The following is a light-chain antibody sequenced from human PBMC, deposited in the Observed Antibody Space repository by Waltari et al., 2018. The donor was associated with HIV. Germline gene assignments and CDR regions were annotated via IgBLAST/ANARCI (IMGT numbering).Light chain of an antibody. J-gene: IGLJ3*02. CDR3: ESADSSLWV. CDR2: KDS. Sequence: SYELTQPPSVSVSPGQTARITCSGDALPKQYAYWYQQKAGQAPGLVIYKDSERPSGIPERFSGSSSGTTVTLTISGVQAEDEAEYYCESADSSLWVFGGGTKLTVL. V-gene: IGLV3-25*03. CDR1: ALPKQY.